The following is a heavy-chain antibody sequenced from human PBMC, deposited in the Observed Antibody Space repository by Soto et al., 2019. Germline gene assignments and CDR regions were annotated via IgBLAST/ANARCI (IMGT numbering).Heavy chain of an antibody. D-gene: IGHD3-10*01. J-gene: IGHJ4*02. CDR1: GGSISSYY. Sequence: QVQLQESGPGLVKPSETLSLTCTVSGGSISSYYWSWIRQPPGKGLEWIGYIYYSGSTNYNPSLKSRVTISVDTSKNQFSLKLSSVTAADTAVYYCATTMVRGGDYWGQGTLVTVSS. CDR2: IYYSGST. V-gene: IGHV4-59*01. CDR3: ATTMVRGGDY.